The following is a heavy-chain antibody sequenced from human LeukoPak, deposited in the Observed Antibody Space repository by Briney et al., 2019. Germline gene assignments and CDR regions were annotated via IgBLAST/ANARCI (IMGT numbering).Heavy chain of an antibody. Sequence: GGSLRLSCAVSGFTFSSYAMTWVRQAPGKGLEWVSGISGSGGSTYYADSVKGRFTISRDNSKNTLYLQMNSLRAEDTAVYYCAKSAATSAVGYYFDYWGQGTLVTVSS. V-gene: IGHV3-23*01. CDR3: AKSAATSAVGYYFDY. CDR2: ISGSGGST. D-gene: IGHD6-19*01. J-gene: IGHJ4*02. CDR1: GFTFSSYA.